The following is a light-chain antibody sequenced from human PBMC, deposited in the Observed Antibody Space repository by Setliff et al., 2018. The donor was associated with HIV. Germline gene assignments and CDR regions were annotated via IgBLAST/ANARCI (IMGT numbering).Light chain of an antibody. V-gene: IGLV2-14*01. Sequence: QSVLTQPASVSGSPGQSISISCTGTSSDVGASKYVSWYQLHPGTAPKLIIYEVSNRPSGISNRFSASKSGNTASLTISGLQTEDEADYYCYSYTTRSTYVFGTGTRAPS. CDR2: EVS. CDR3: YSYTTRSTYV. CDR1: SSDVGASKY. J-gene: IGLJ1*01.